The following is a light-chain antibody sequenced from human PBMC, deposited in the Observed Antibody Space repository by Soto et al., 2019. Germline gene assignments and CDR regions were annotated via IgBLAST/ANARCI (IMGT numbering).Light chain of an antibody. J-gene: IGKJ1*01. V-gene: IGKV3-20*01. CDR2: GAS. CDR3: QQYGSSGT. CDR1: QSVSNNY. Sequence: EIVLTQSPGTLSLSPGERATLSCRASQSVSNNYLAWYQQKPGQAPRLLIYGASNRATGIPDRLSGSGSGTDFTLTISRLEPEDFAVYYCQQYGSSGTFGQGPKVDIK.